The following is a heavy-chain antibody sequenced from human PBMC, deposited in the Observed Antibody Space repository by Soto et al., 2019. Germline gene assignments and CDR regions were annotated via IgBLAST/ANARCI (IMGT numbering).Heavy chain of an antibody. J-gene: IGHJ4*02. CDR2: ISAYNGNK. CDR1: GYTFTSYG. Sequence: QVQLVQSGAEVKKPGASVKVSCKASGYTFTSYGITWVRQAPGQGLEWMGWISAYNGNKKNAQKLQGRVTMTTDTATSTAYMELRSLRADDTAVYYCARDLGQQLVDYWGQGTLVTVSS. CDR3: ARDLGQQLVDY. V-gene: IGHV1-18*01. D-gene: IGHD6-13*01.